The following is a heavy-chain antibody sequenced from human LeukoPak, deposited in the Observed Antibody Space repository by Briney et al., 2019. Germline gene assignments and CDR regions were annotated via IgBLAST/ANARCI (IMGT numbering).Heavy chain of an antibody. D-gene: IGHD3-10*01. J-gene: IGHJ6*02. CDR2: ISSSSYI. V-gene: IGHV3-21*01. CDR3: ATSMVRGDPYYYYGMDV. CDR1: GFTFSSYS. Sequence: SGGSLRLSCAASGFTFSSYSMNWVRQAPGKGLEWVSSISSSSYIYYADSVKGRFTISRDNAKNSLYLQMNSLRAEDTAVYYCATSMVRGDPYYYYGMDVWGQGTTVTVSS.